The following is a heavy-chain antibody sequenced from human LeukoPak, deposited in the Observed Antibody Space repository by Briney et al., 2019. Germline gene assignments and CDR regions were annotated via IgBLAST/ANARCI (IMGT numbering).Heavy chain of an antibody. CDR2: IIPIFGTA. Sequence: SVTVSCTASGGTFSSYAISWVRQAPGQGLEWMGGIIPIFGTANYAQKFQGRVTITADESTSTAYMELSSLRSEDTAVYYCARGLRYSYGYFHWGQGTLVTVSS. CDR1: GGTFSSYA. D-gene: IGHD5-18*01. V-gene: IGHV1-69*13. J-gene: IGHJ4*02. CDR3: ARGLRYSYGYFH.